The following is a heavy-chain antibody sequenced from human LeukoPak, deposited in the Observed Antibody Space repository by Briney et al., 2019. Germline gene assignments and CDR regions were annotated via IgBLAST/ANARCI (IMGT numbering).Heavy chain of an antibody. D-gene: IGHD2-15*01. CDR2: ISRNGDTL. J-gene: IGHJ6*02. Sequence: GGSLRLSCAASGFPFGDYYITWIRQAPGKGLEWISYISRNGDTLYYADSVEGRFTISRDNAKNSLFLQMNSLRADDTAVYYCAREVVIFPDYYYYGMDVWGQGTTVTVSS. CDR1: GFPFGDYY. V-gene: IGHV3-11*01. CDR3: AREVVIFPDYYYYGMDV.